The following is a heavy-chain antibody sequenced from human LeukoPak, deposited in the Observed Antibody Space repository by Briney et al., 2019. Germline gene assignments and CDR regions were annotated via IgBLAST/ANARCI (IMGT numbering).Heavy chain of an antibody. Sequence: QTGGSLRLSCAASGFTFSDYGMHWVRQAPGKGLEWVAVISYDGSNKNYADSVKDRFTISRDNSKNTLYLQMDSLRAEDTAVYYCARGRGIDYWGQGTLVTVSS. CDR3: ARGRGIDY. J-gene: IGHJ4*02. D-gene: IGHD3-16*01. CDR2: ISYDGSNK. V-gene: IGHV3-30*03. CDR1: GFTFSDYG.